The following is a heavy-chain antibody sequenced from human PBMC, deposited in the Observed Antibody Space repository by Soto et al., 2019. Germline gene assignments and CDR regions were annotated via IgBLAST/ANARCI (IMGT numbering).Heavy chain of an antibody. CDR1: GGTFSTYS. J-gene: IGHJ6*02. V-gene: IGHV1-69*01. CDR3: ARGGRYPQSPFYYGVDV. Sequence: QVQLVQSGAEVKKPGSSVKVSCKASGGTFSTYSISWVRQATGQGLEWMGESLPIFGTSHYAQNFQGRVTITADESTRTVYMELSRLRSDDTAVPYCARGGRYPQSPFYYGVDVWGQGPTVNVSS. CDR2: SLPIFGTS. D-gene: IGHD1-20*01.